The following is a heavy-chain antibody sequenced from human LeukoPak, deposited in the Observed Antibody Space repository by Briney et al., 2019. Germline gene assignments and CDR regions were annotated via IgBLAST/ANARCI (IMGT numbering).Heavy chain of an antibody. CDR1: GGTFSSYA. Sequence: SVKVSCKASGGTFSSYAISWVRQAPGQGLEWMGRIIPILGIANYAQKFQGRVTITADKSTSTAYMELSSLRSEDTAVYYCARGAVTNYYYYYMDVWGKGTTVTVSS. J-gene: IGHJ6*03. V-gene: IGHV1-69*04. D-gene: IGHD1-14*01. CDR2: IIPILGIA. CDR3: ARGAVTNYYYYYMDV.